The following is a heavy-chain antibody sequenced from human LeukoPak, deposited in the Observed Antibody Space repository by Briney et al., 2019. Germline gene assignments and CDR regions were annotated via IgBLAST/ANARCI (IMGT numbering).Heavy chain of an antibody. V-gene: IGHV4-59*11. D-gene: IGHD5-18*01. CDR3: ATLKRGSIYGYFDF. CDR1: GGSISSHY. Sequence: PSETLSLTCTVSGGSISSHYWSWIRQPPGKGLESIAYLLDSVNTKDNPSLQSRLTLSADTSKNQFSLRLSSVTAADTAVYYCATLKRGSIYGYFDFSGQAIKVTVSS. J-gene: IGHJ4*02. CDR2: LLDSVNT.